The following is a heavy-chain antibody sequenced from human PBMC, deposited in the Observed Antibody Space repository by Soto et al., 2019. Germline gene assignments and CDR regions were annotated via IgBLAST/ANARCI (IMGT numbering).Heavy chain of an antibody. CDR2: ISAYNGNT. CDR1: GYTFTSYG. CDR3: ARLLSYYYDSSGYYPSQAFDI. Sequence: QVQLVQSGAEVKKPGASVKVSCKASGYTFTSYGISWVRQAPGQGLEWMGWISAYNGNTNYAQKLQGRVTMTTDTSTSTAYMELRSLRSDDTAVYYCARLLSYYYDSSGYYPSQAFDIWGQGTMVTVSS. D-gene: IGHD3-22*01. J-gene: IGHJ3*02. V-gene: IGHV1-18*01.